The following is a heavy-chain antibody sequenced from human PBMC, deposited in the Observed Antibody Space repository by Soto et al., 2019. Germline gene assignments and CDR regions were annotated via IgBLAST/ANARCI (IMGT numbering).Heavy chain of an antibody. Sequence: EVQLVESGGGLVQPGESLRRSCAASGFIFGNFWMSWVRQAPGKGLEWVANIKQDGSEKYYVDSVKGRFTLSRDNAKNSMHLQMNSLKAEDTAMYLCARVVYSNGWIFYYWGQGTLVTVSS. CDR2: IKQDGSEK. CDR3: ARVVYSNGWIFYY. V-gene: IGHV3-7*01. J-gene: IGHJ4*01. CDR1: GFIFGNFW. D-gene: IGHD6-19*01.